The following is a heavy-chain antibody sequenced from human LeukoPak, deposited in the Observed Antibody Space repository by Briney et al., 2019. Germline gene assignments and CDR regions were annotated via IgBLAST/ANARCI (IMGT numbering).Heavy chain of an antibody. CDR3: TRDQSSSWTEYFQH. Sequence: GRSLRLSCAASGFTFNSFAMNWVRQAPGKGLEWVAVISYDGSNKYYADSVKGRFTISRDNSKNTLYLQMNSLRAEDTAVYYCTRDQSSSWTEYFQHWGQGTLVTVSS. CDR1: GFTFNSFA. V-gene: IGHV3-30-3*01. CDR2: ISYDGSNK. J-gene: IGHJ1*01. D-gene: IGHD6-13*01.